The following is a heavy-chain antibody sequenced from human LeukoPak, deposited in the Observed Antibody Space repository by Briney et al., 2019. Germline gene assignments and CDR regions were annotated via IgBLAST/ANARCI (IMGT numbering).Heavy chain of an antibody. CDR1: GFTFTNYW. CDR2: IKQDGSEK. V-gene: IGHV3-7*01. CDR3: ARGYFSSSGRGMDV. D-gene: IGHD6-13*01. Sequence: GGSLRLSCEASGFTFTNYWMSWVRQAPRKGLEWVANIKQDGSEKSYVDSVKGRFTISRDNAKNSLFLQMDSLRAEDTAVYYCARGYFSSSGRGMDVWGQGTTVTVS. J-gene: IGHJ6*02.